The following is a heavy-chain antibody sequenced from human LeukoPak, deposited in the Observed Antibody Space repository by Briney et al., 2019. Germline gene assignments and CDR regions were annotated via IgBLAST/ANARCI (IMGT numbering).Heavy chain of an antibody. J-gene: IGHJ4*02. CDR2: LNPNTGDA. V-gene: IGHV1-2*02. CDR3: ARIGLKTTGYYRLDY. D-gene: IGHD3-9*01. Sequence: ASVKVSCKASGYTFTGHYLHWVRQAPGQGLEWMGWLNPNTGDALYIQKFQGRVTMTGDTSISTAYMEPSSLMSDDTAVYYCARIGLKTTGYYRLDYWGQGTLVTVSS. CDR1: GYTFTGHY.